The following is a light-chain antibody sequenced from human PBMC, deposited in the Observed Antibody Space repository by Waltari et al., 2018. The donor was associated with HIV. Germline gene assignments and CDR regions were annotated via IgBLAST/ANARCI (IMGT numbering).Light chain of an antibody. CDR3: LQYDNLPFT. Sequence: DLQLTQSPSSLSASIGDRVTITCQASQAISKYLHWYQQKPGKAPKVLIYDASNLQTGVPSRFSGSGSGTDFSFTIISLLPEDIATYYCLQYDNLPFTFGPGTKVDIK. CDR2: DAS. CDR1: QAISKY. V-gene: IGKV1-33*01. J-gene: IGKJ3*01.